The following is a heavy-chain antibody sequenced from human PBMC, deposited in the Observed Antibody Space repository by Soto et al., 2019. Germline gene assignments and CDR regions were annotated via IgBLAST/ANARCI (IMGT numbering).Heavy chain of an antibody. CDR2: IYWNDDN. V-gene: IGHV2-5*01. CDR1: GFSLSSDAVG. Sequence: QITLKESGPTLVKPTQTLTLTYTFSGFSLSSDAVGVNWIRQPPGKALEWLALIYWNDDNHYNPSLSSRLTITKDTSKNQVVLTMTNMDPVDTATYYCAHGSGWLSDYWGQGILVTVSS. J-gene: IGHJ4*02. CDR3: AHGSGWLSDY. D-gene: IGHD6-19*01.